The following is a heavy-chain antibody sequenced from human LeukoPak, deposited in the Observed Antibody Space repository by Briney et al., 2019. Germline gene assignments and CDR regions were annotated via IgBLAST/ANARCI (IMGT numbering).Heavy chain of an antibody. D-gene: IGHD3-22*01. V-gene: IGHV3-9*01. Sequence: PGGSLRLSCAASGFTFDEHAMHWVRQAPGKGLEWVSGINWNSDNIGYADSVKGRFTISRDNAKKSLYLQMNSLRVEDTALYYCAKDGFYYDNSGLIDYWGQGTLVTVSS. J-gene: IGHJ4*02. CDR2: INWNSDNI. CDR3: AKDGFYYDNSGLIDY. CDR1: GFTFDEHA.